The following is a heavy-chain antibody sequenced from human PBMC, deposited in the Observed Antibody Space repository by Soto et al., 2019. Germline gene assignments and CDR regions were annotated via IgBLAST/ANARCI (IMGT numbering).Heavy chain of an antibody. D-gene: IGHD3-9*01. J-gene: IGHJ4*02. CDR3: AGLTRVGPDF. V-gene: IGHV3-74*01. CDR1: GFTFSSYW. Sequence: GGSLRLSCAASGFTFSSYWMHWVRQPPGKGLVWVSHINVDGSTTDYADSVKGRFTISRDNAQNMLYLQMNSLRAEDTAVYFCAGLTRVGPDFWGQGTLVTVSS. CDR2: INVDGSTT.